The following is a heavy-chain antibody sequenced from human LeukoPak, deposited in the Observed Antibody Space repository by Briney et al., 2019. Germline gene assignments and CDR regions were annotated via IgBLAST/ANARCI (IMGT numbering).Heavy chain of an antibody. CDR1: GYTLTELS. D-gene: IGHD3-22*01. V-gene: IGHV1-24*01. Sequence: PGASVTVSCKVSGYTLTELSMHWVRQAPGKGLEWMGGFDPEDGETIYAQKFQGRVTMTEDTSTDTAYMELRSLRSDDTAVYYCAREGFYYDSSGLDAFDIWGQGTMVTVSS. CDR2: FDPEDGET. CDR3: AREGFYYDSSGLDAFDI. J-gene: IGHJ3*02.